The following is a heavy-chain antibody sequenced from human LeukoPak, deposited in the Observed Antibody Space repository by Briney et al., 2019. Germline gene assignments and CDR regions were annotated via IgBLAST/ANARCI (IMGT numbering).Heavy chain of an antibody. J-gene: IGHJ4*02. CDR3: AKAIAVAGTPFDY. V-gene: IGHV3-23*01. CDR2: ISGSGGST. CDR1: GFTFSSYA. Sequence: PGGSLRLSCAASGFTFSSYAMGWVRQAPGKGLEWVSAISGSGGSTYYADSVKGRFTISRDNSKNTLYLQMNSLRAEDTAVYYCAKAIAVAGTPFDYWGQGTLVTVSS. D-gene: IGHD6-19*01.